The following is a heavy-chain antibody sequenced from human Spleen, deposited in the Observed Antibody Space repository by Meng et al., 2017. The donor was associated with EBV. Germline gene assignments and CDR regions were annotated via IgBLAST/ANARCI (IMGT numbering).Heavy chain of an antibody. Sequence: EVRLVGSGGGSFKHWESLRLFCAAAAFNFSSSWMHWVRQAPGKGLVWVSRINSDGSSTSYADSVKGRFSISRDNAKNTLYLQMNSLRAEDTAVYFCSRDLVGSDDDWGQGTLVTVSS. J-gene: IGHJ4*02. CDR3: SRDLVGSDDD. CDR1: AFNFSSSW. D-gene: IGHD6-25*01. CDR2: INSDGSST. V-gene: IGHV3-74*01.